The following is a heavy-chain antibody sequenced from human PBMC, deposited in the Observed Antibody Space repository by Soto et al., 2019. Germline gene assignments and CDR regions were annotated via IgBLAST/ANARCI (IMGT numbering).Heavy chain of an antibody. CDR1: GFTFSSYG. Sequence: PGGSLRLSCAASGFTFSSYGMHWVRQAPGKGLEWVAVIWYDGSNKYYADSVKGRFTISRDNSKNTLYLQMNSLRAEDTAVYYCAREDSSGWYFGLDYWGQGTLVTVSS. J-gene: IGHJ4*02. CDR2: IWYDGSNK. V-gene: IGHV3-33*01. CDR3: AREDSSGWYFGLDY. D-gene: IGHD6-19*01.